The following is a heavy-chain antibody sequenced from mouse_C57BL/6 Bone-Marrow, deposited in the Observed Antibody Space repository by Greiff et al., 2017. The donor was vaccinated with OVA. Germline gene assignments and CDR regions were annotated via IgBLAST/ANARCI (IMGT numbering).Heavy chain of an antibody. CDR3: ARYGNYGLDAMDY. Sequence: QVQLKESGAELARPGASVKLSCKASGYTFTSYGISWVKQRTGQGLEWIGEIYPRSGNTYYNEKFKGKATLTADKSSSTAYMELRSLTSEDSAVYYCARYGNYGLDAMDYWGQGTSVTVSS. CDR2: IYPRSGNT. D-gene: IGHD2-1*01. V-gene: IGHV1-81*01. J-gene: IGHJ4*01. CDR1: GYTFTSYG.